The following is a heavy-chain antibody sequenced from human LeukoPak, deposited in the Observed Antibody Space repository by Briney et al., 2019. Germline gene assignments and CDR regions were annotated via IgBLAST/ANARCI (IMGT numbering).Heavy chain of an antibody. V-gene: IGHV1-24*01. CDR3: ATRIEYYGSGSYDAFDI. J-gene: IGHJ3*02. CDR1: GYTLTELS. CDR2: FDPEDGET. D-gene: IGHD3-10*01. Sequence: ASVNVSCKVSGYTLTELSMHWVRQAPGKGLEWMGGFDPEDGETIYSQKFQGRVTMTEDTSTDTAYMELSSLRSEDTAVDYCATRIEYYGSGSYDAFDIWGQGTMVTVSS.